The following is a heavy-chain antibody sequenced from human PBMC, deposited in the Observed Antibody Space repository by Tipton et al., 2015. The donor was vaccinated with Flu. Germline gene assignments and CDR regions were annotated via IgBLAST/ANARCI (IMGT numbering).Heavy chain of an antibody. CDR2: IYYSGST. Sequence: TLSLTCTVSGGSISSYYWSWIRQPPGKGLEWIGYIYYSGSTNYNPSLKSRVTISVDTSKNQFSLKLSSVTAADTAVYYCAREGSGWGFDYWGQGTLVTVSS. D-gene: IGHD6-19*01. CDR1: GGSISSYY. J-gene: IGHJ4*02. CDR3: AREGSGWGFDY. V-gene: IGHV4-59*12.